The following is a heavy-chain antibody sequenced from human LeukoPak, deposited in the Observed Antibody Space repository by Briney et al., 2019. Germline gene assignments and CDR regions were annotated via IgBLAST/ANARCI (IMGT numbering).Heavy chain of an antibody. V-gene: IGHV1-46*01. D-gene: IGHD6-13*01. CDR3: VQSAGSRQTNWVDP. Sequence: GASVKVSCKASGYMFSINDMHWVRQAPGQGLEWMGIINPSDGRTTYAQKFQGRLTLTRDMSTSTGYMELSSLKPGNTAVYYCVQSAGSRQTNWVDPWGQGTLVTVSS. CDR1: GYMFSIND. J-gene: IGHJ5*02. CDR2: INPSDGRT.